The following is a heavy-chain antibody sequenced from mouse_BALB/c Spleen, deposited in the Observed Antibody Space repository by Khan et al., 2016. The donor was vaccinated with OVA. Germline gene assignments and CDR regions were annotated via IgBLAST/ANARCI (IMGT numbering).Heavy chain of an antibody. Sequence: QVQLQQSGAELARPGASVKMSCKASGYTFTSYTIHWIKLRPGQGLEWIGYINPSNGYSNYNQKFKDKVTLTADKSSTTAYMQLSSLTSDDSAVYNGVRDWACHRSDDWIAYWGLGTLVTVSA. CDR3: VRDWACHRSDDWIAY. CDR2: INPSNGYS. D-gene: IGHD4-1*01. J-gene: IGHJ3*01. V-gene: IGHV1-4*01. CDR1: GYTFTSYT.